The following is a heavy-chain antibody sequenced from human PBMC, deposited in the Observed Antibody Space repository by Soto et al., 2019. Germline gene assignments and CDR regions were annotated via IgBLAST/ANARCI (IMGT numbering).Heavy chain of an antibody. CDR1: GFTFSSYS. CDR3: AREGGGIQPIYGMDV. V-gene: IGHV3-21*01. J-gene: IGHJ6*02. Sequence: GGSLRLSCAASGFTFSSYSMNWVRQAPGKGLEWVSSISSSSSYIYYADSVKGRFTISRDNAKNSLYLQMNSLRAEDTAGYYCAREGGGIQPIYGMDVWGQGTTVTVSS. D-gene: IGHD5-18*01. CDR2: ISSSSSYI.